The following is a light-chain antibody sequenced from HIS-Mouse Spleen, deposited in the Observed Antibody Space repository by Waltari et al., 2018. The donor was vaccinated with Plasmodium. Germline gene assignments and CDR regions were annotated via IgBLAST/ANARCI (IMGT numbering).Light chain of an antibody. V-gene: IGLV2-23*03. J-gene: IGLJ3*02. CDR1: SSDVGSYNL. Sequence: QSALTQPASVSGSPGQSITISCPGTSSDVGSYNLVSWYQQPPGKAPKLMIYEGSKRSSGVSNRFSGSKSGKTASLTLSGLQAEDEADYYCCSYAGSSTFVFGGGTKLTVL. CDR2: EGS. CDR3: CSYAGSSTFV.